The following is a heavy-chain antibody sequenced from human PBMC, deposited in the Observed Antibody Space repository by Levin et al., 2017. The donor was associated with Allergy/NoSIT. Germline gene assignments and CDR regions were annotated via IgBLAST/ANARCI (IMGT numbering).Heavy chain of an antibody. J-gene: IGHJ6*02. CDR3: ARDEMVHEIQYYYGVDV. CDR2: IYYSGST. D-gene: IGHD2-8*01. CDR1: GGSISTSSYY. Sequence: PSETLSLTCTVSGGSISTSSYYWGWIRQPPGMGLEWIGNIYYSGSTYYTPSLRSRVTISVDTSKNQFSLRVSSVTAADTAVYYCARDEMVHEIQYYYGVDVWGQGTTVTVSS. V-gene: IGHV4-39*07.